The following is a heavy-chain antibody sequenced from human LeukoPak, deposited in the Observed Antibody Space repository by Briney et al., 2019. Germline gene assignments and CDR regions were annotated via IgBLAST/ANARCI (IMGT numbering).Heavy chain of an antibody. CDR1: GYTFTSYD. V-gene: IGHV1-18*01. CDR3: ARSAMIVVVSGYYFDY. Sequence: ASVKVSCKASGYTFTSYDINWVRQAPGQGLEWMGWISAYNGNTNYAQKLQGRVTMTTDTSTSTAYMELRSLRSDDTAVYYCARSAMIVVVSGYYFDYWGQGTLVTVSS. J-gene: IGHJ4*02. D-gene: IGHD3-22*01. CDR2: ISAYNGNT.